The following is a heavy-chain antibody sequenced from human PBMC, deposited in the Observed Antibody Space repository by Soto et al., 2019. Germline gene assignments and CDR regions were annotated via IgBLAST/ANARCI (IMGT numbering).Heavy chain of an antibody. CDR1: GGTFSNYA. J-gene: IGHJ4*02. CDR3: ASNTIFGVVSLHPFGY. D-gene: IGHD3-3*01. V-gene: IGHV1-69*01. CDR2: IIPIFGTA. Sequence: QVQLVQSGAEVKKPGSSVKVSCTASGGTFSNYAISWVRQAPGQGLEWMGGIIPIFGTANYAQKFQGRVTITADESTSTAYMELSSLRSEDTAVYYCASNTIFGVVSLHPFGYWGQGTLVTVSS.